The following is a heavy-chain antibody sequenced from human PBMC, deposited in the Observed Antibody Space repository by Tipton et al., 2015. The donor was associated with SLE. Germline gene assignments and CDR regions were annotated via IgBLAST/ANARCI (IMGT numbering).Heavy chain of an antibody. V-gene: IGHV4-38-2*02. J-gene: IGHJ6*04. CDR3: ARASVGIAVAPVDV. D-gene: IGHD6-19*01. Sequence: TLSLTCTVSGGSISSTYYWGWIRQPPGKGLEWIGSIYHSGSTYYNPSLKSRVTISVDTSKNQFSLKLSSVTAADTAVYYCARASVGIAVAPVDVWGKGTTVTVSS. CDR2: IYHSGST. CDR1: GGSISSTYY.